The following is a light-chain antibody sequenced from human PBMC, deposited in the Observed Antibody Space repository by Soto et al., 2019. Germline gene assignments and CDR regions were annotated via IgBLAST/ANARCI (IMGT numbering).Light chain of an antibody. V-gene: IGKV2-30*01. CDR2: QVS. CDR3: MEGPPS. Sequence: VLTQSPLSLPVTLVXPASIXCTSSHSLIYSNGKTYLNWYQQRPGQVPXXIIYQVSNRESGVPDRFSGSGSGSGTDFTLKISRVEAEDVGVYYCMEGPPSFGQGTKVDIK. CDR1: HSLIYSNGKTY. J-gene: IGKJ1*01.